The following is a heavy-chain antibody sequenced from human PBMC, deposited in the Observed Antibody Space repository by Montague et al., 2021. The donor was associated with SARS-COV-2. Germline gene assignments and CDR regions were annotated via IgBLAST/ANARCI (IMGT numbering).Heavy chain of an antibody. V-gene: IGHV4-59*01. Sequence: SETLSLTCTVSGGSISSYYWSWIRQPPGKGLEWIGYIYYSGSTNYNPSLKSRVTISVDTSKNQFSLKLSSVTAADTAVYYCARVSRITICGVVGWFDPWGQGTLVTVSS. D-gene: IGHD3-3*01. CDR3: ARVSRITICGVVGWFDP. CDR1: GGSISSYY. J-gene: IGHJ5*02. CDR2: IYYSGST.